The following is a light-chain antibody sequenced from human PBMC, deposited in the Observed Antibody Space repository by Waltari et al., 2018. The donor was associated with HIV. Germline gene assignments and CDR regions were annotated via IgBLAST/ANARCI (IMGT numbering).Light chain of an antibody. CDR1: KNINND. J-gene: IGKJ5*01. CDR3: QQTYSTPQT. V-gene: IGKV1-39*01. CDR2: AAS. Sequence: IKMTQSPSSLSASVGDRVTITCRASKNINNDLNWYQQTPGKAPTLLVFAASILQSGVPSRFSGSGSGTDFTLTVSSLQPEDFATYYCQQTYSTPQTFGQGTRLEIK.